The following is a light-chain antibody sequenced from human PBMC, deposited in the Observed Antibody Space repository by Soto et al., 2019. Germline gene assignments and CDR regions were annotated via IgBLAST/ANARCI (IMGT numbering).Light chain of an antibody. CDR2: AAS. CDR3: HQDYSYPFT. Sequence: AIRMTQSPSSFSASTGDRVTITCRASQGISSYLAWYQQKPGKAPKLLIYAASTLQSGVPSRFSGSGSGTDFTLTISCLQSEDFATYYWHQDYSYPFTFGPGTKVDIK. CDR1: QGISSY. V-gene: IGKV1-8*01. J-gene: IGKJ3*01.